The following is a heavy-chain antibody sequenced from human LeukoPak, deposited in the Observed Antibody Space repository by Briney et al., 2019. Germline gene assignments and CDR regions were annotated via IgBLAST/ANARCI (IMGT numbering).Heavy chain of an antibody. CDR1: GHFVSNSGYY. D-gene: IGHD3-10*01. V-gene: IGHV4-39*01. CDR3: ATQIKHSNPSGGHYYSGMDV. J-gene: IGHJ6*02. Sequence: PSETLSLTCTVSGHFVSNSGYYWAWIRQPPGKGLERIGHFYYSGSTCYIPSLKSRVTISVDTSKNLFSLRLNSVTAADTSVYYCATQIKHSNPSGGHYYSGMDVWGQGTTVTVSS. CDR2: FYYSGST.